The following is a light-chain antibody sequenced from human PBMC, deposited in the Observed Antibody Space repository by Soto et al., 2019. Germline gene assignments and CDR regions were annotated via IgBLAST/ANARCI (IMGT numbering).Light chain of an antibody. CDR3: QQYGNSPLT. V-gene: IGKV3-20*01. CDR1: QTACSSY. CDR2: VAS. J-gene: IGKJ2*01. Sequence: EIVLTQSPGTLSLSPGERATLSCRASQTACSSYLAWYQQKPGQASRLLIYVASSRATGIPERFSGSGSGTYFTLSINRLEHEDSEVDFCQQYGNSPLTFGPGTTLGI.